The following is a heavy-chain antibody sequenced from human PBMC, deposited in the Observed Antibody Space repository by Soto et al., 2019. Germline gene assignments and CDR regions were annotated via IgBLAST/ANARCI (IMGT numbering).Heavy chain of an antibody. CDR1: GYTFTGYY. CDR3: ASSPVHVFRYFDWPTPHRNY. V-gene: IGHV1-2*02. Sequence: ASVKVSCKASGYTFTGYYMHWVRQAPGQGLEWMGWINPNSGGTNYAQKFQGRVTMTRDTSISTACMELSRLRSDDTAVYYCASSPVHVFRYFDWPTPHRNYWGQVTLVTVSS. J-gene: IGHJ4*02. CDR2: INPNSGGT. D-gene: IGHD3-9*01.